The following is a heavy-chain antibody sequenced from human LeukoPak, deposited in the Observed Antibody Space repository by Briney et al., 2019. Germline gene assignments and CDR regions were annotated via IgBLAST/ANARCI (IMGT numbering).Heavy chain of an antibody. V-gene: IGHV3-21*01. CDR3: ARDPVVVGANYNPI. CDR1: GFTFSSYS. J-gene: IGHJ4*02. Sequence: PGGSLRLSCAASGFTFSSYSMNWVRQAPGKGLEWVSSISSSSSYIYYADSVKGRFTISRDNAKNSLYLQMNGLRAEDTAVYYCARDPVVVGANYNPIWGQGTLVTVSS. CDR2: ISSSSSYI. D-gene: IGHD1-26*01.